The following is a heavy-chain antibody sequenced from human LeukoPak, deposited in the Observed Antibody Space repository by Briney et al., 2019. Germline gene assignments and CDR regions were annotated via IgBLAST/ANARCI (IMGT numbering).Heavy chain of an antibody. Sequence: SETLSLTCTVSGGSVSSGSYYWNWIRQPPGKGLEWIGYIYYSGSTNYNPSLKSRVTISVDTSKNQFSLKLSSVTAADTAVYYCASENDAFDIWGQGTMVTVSS. J-gene: IGHJ3*02. CDR3: ASENDAFDI. CDR2: IYYSGST. V-gene: IGHV4-61*01. CDR1: GGSVSSGSYY.